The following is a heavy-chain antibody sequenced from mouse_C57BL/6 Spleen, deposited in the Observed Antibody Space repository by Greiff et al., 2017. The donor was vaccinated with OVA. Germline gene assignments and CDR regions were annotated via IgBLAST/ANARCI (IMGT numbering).Heavy chain of an antibody. CDR2: INPSSGYT. Sequence: VQLQQSGAELAKPGASVKLSCKASGYTFTSYWMHWVNQRPGQGLEWIGYINPSSGYTKYNQKFKDKATWTADKSSSTAYMQLSSLTYEDSAVYYGARRGSSSHWYFDVWGTGTTVTVSS. CDR3: ARRGSSSHWYFDV. V-gene: IGHV1-7*01. CDR1: GYTFTSYW. J-gene: IGHJ1*03. D-gene: IGHD1-1*01.